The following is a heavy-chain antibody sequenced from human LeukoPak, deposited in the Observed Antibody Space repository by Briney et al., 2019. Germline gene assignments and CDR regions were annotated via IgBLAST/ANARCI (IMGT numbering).Heavy chain of an antibody. V-gene: IGHV3-21*01. J-gene: IGHJ4*02. Sequence: GGSLRLSCAASGFAFSSSNLNWFRQAPGKGLEWVSSITSDSYIYYADSLKGRFSISRDNAKNSLYLQMISLRAEDTAVYYCARADEGDYGVDYWGQGTLVTVSS. CDR1: GFAFSSSN. D-gene: IGHD4-17*01. CDR3: ARADEGDYGVDY. CDR2: ITSDSYI.